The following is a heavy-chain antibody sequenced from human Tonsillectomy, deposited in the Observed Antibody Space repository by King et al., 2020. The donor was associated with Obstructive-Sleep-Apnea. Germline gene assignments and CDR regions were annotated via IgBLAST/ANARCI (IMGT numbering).Heavy chain of an antibody. Sequence: VQLVESGGGVVQPERSLRLSCAASGFSFSTYGMHWVRQAPGKGLEWVAFIRYDGNVKYYADSVKGRFTISRDDSKNTRYLQMNSLRAEDTAVYYCAKGAMIVVVMEYFDYWGQGTLVTVSS. J-gene: IGHJ4*02. CDR3: AKGAMIVVVMEYFDY. D-gene: IGHD3-22*01. CDR2: IRYDGNVK. V-gene: IGHV3-30*02. CDR1: GFSFSTYG.